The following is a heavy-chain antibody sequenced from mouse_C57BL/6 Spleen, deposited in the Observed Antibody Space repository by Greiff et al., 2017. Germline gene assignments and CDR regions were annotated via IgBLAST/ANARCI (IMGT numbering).Heavy chain of an antibody. CDR1: GYAFRSSW. J-gene: IGHJ4*01. CDR3: ARRYSNPYYAMDY. D-gene: IGHD2-5*01. CDR2: IYPGDGDT. V-gene: IGHV1-82*01. Sequence: QLQLQQSGPALVKPGASVKISCKASGYAFRSSWMNWVKQRPGKGLEWIGRIYPGDGDTNYNGKFKGKATRTADKSSSTAYMQLSSLTSEDYAVYYCARRYSNPYYAMDYWGQGTSVTVSS.